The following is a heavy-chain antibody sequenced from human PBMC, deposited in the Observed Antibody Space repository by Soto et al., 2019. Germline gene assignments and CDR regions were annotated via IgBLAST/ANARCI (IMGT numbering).Heavy chain of an antibody. CDR3: ASHGFGSLHGLVDV. Sequence: QVQLQESGPGLVKPSETLSLTCTVSGGSIPNYYCSWFRQPPGKGLEWIGYIKYNGDSAYNLSLKXXGXMSVDTSKTQFSLMMESVTATDTAVYYCASHGFGSLHGLVDVWGQGTTVIVSS. J-gene: IGHJ6*02. CDR2: IKYNGDS. V-gene: IGHV4-59*08. D-gene: IGHD3-10*01. CDR1: GGSIPNYY.